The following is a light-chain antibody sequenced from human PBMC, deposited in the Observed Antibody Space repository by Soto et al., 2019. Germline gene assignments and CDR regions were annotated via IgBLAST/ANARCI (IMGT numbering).Light chain of an antibody. CDR3: SSFTSSSTYV. V-gene: IGLV2-14*03. J-gene: IGLJ1*01. CDR2: DVT. Sequence: QSALTQPASVSGSPGQSITISCTGTGSDVGAYKFVSWYQHHPGKAPKLIIYDVTTRPSGVSNRFSGSKSGDTASLTISGLQSEDEADYYCSSFTSSSTYVFGTGTKVTV. CDR1: GSDVGAYKF.